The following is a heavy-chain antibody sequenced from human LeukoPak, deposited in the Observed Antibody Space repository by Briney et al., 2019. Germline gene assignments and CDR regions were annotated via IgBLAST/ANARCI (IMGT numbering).Heavy chain of an antibody. J-gene: IGHJ4*02. CDR2: ISPSSGTM. V-gene: IGHV3-48*02. CDR1: GFTFSGYS. CDR3: ARAAYSSSPDY. D-gene: IGHD6-13*01. Sequence: QTGGSLRLSCAASGFTFSGYSMNWVRQAPGKGLEWVSYISPSSGTMYYADSVEGRFTISRDNARSSLYLHMNSLRDEDTAVYYCARAAYSSSPDYWGQGTLVTVSS.